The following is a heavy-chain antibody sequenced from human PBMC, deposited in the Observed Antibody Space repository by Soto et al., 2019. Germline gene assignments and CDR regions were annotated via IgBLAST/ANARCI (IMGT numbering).Heavy chain of an antibody. CDR2: IQTDNDHA. CDR3: AKDLGSGYRFDY. J-gene: IGHJ4*02. Sequence: QVQLVQSGPEVKKPGASVKVACKASGYTFLKYGINWVRQAPGQGLEWMGGIQTDNDHASFAQKFEGRVTMTTDTSTRTVYMELRDLSSDDTAVYYCAKDLGSGYRFDYWGQGTPFTVSS. CDR1: GYTFLKYG. V-gene: IGHV1-18*01. D-gene: IGHD3-9*01.